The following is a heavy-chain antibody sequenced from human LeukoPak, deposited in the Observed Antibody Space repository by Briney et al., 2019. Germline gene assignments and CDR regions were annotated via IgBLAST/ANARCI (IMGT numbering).Heavy chain of an antibody. CDR3: ARGQLFSRDSSGYYFYYYYYYMDV. CDR1: GGSFSGYY. V-gene: IGHV4-34*01. Sequence: SETLSLTCAVYGGSFSGYYWSWLRQPPGKGVEWIGEINHSGSTNYNPSLKSRVTISVDTSKNQFSLKLSSGTAANTAVYYCARGQLFSRDSSGYYFYYYYYYMDVWGKGTTVTVSS. J-gene: IGHJ6*03. CDR2: INHSGST. D-gene: IGHD3-22*01.